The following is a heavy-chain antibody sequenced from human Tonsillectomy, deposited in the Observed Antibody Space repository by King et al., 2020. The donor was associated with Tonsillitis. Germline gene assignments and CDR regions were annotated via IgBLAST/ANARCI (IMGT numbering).Heavy chain of an antibody. Sequence: VQLVESGGGVVQPGRSLRLSCAASGFTFSSYGMHWVRQAPGKGLEWVAFIWYDGSYKYYADSVKGRITISRDNSKNTLYLQINSLRVEDTAVYYCAKFGGSSSWYGDYWGQGTLVTVSS. CDR3: AKFGGSSSWYGDY. D-gene: IGHD6-13*01. CDR2: IWYDGSYK. V-gene: IGHV3-33*06. J-gene: IGHJ4*02. CDR1: GFTFSSYG.